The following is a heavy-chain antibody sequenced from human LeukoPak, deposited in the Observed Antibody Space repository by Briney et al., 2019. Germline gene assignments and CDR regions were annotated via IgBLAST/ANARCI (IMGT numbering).Heavy chain of an antibody. CDR2: ISCSGGGT. CDR1: GFTSSRYA. V-gene: IGHV3-23*01. Sequence: GGSLRLSCAASGFTSSRYAMSWVRQAPGKGLEWVSAISCSGGGTYYADSVKGRFTISRDNSKNTLYLQMNGLRAEDTAVYYCAKHGPSGTDYFDYWGQGTLVTVSS. CDR3: AKHGPSGTDYFDY. J-gene: IGHJ4*02. D-gene: IGHD3/OR15-3a*01.